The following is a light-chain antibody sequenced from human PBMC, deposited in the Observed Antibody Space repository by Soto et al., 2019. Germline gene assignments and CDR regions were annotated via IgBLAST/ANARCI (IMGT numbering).Light chain of an antibody. CDR2: DVS. Sequence: QSALTQPRSVSGSPGQSVTISCTGTTSDVGDYNDVSWYQQHPGKAPKLIIFDVSKRPSGVPDRFSGSKSGKTASLTISGLQAEDEGDYYCSSYRSGGTFVFGSGTKVTVL. J-gene: IGLJ1*01. V-gene: IGLV2-11*01. CDR3: SSYRSGGTFV. CDR1: TSDVGDYND.